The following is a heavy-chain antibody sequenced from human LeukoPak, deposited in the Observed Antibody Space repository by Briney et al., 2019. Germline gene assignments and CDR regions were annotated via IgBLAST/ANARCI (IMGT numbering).Heavy chain of an antibody. D-gene: IGHD6-13*01. CDR3: ARAHSSSWYAGRDYFDY. Sequence: ASVKVSCKASGYTFTSYGISWVRQAPGQGLEWMGWISAYNGNTNYAQKLQGRVTMTTDTSTSTAYMELRSLRPDDTAVYYCARAHSSSWYAGRDYFDYWGQGTLVTVSS. CDR2: ISAYNGNT. CDR1: GYTFTSYG. V-gene: IGHV1-18*01. J-gene: IGHJ4*02.